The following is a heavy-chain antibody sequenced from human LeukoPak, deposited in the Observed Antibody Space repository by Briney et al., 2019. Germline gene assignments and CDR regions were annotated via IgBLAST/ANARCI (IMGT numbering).Heavy chain of an antibody. Sequence: GASVKVSCKASGYTFTSYDINWVRQATGQGLEWMGWMNPNSGNTGYAQKFQGRVTMTRNTSISTAYMELSSLRSEDTAVYYCATAGYCSGGSCYLVDYWGQGTLVTVSS. CDR3: ATAGYCSGGSCYLVDY. V-gene: IGHV1-8*01. CDR1: GYTFTSYD. J-gene: IGHJ4*02. D-gene: IGHD2-15*01. CDR2: MNPNSGNT.